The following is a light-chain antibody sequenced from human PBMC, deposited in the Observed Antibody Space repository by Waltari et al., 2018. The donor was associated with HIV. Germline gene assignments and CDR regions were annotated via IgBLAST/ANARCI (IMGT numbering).Light chain of an antibody. V-gene: IGLV3-21*02. J-gene: IGLJ2*01. Sequence: SYVLPQPPSVSVAPGQTARITCGGNNIGGKGVHCYQQKPSQAPVLVVYVDSDRPSGIPERFSGSSSWNTATLTISRVEAGDEADFYCQVWDSSTDLRVFGGGTKLTVL. CDR3: QVWDSSTDLRV. CDR2: VDS. CDR1: NIGGKG.